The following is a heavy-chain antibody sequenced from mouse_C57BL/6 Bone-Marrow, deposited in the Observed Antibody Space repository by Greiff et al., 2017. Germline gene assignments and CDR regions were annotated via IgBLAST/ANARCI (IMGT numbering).Heavy chain of an antibody. D-gene: IGHD2-3*01. Sequence: EVQLQQSGAELVRPGASVKLSCTASGFNIKDDYIHWVKQRPEQGLAWIGWIDPEIGDTEYASTFQGKATITSDNSSNPAYLQLSSLTSEDTAVYYCSSVDGNYFDFWGQGTPLTVAS. CDR1: GFNIKDDY. J-gene: IGHJ2*01. CDR2: IDPEIGDT. CDR3: SSVDGNYFDF. V-gene: IGHV14-4*01.